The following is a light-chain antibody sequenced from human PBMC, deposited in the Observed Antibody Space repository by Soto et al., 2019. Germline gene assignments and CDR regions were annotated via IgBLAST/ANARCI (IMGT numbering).Light chain of an antibody. CDR3: CSYAGSNSLI. CDR1: NGDVGSYDL. CDR2: EVN. Sequence: ALTQPASVSGSPGQSITISCTGTNGDVGSYDLVSWYQRYPGEAPKLIIYEVNKRPSGISNRFSGSKSGNTASLTISGLQAEDEAEYDCCSYAGSNSLIFGGGTKLTVL. V-gene: IGLV2-23*02. J-gene: IGLJ2*01.